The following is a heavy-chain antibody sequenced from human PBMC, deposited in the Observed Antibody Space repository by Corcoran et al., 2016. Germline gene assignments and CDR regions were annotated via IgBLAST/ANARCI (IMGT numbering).Heavy chain of an antibody. CDR3: AKEGLGAAAFFDY. D-gene: IGHD6-13*01. CDR1: GFTFSSYG. V-gene: IGHV3-30*18. CDR2: ISYDGSNK. Sequence: QVQLVESGGGVVQPGRSLRLSCAASGFTFSSYGMHWVRQAPGKGLEWVAVISYDGSNKYYADSVKGRFTISRDNSKNTRYLQMNSLRAEDTAVYYCAKEGLGAAAFFDYWGQGTLVTVSS. J-gene: IGHJ4*02.